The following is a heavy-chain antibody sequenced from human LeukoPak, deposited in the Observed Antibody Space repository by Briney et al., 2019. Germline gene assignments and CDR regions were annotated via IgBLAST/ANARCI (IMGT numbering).Heavy chain of an antibody. CDR1: GFTFSSYG. CDR3: AKDWEVGAFGPFDY. D-gene: IGHD1-26*01. Sequence: GGSLRLSCAASGFTFSSYGMHWVRQAPGKGLEWVAVISYDGSNKYYADSVKGRFTISRDNSKNTLYLQMNSLRAEDTAVYYCAKDWEVGAFGPFDYWGQGTLVTVSS. J-gene: IGHJ4*02. V-gene: IGHV3-30*18. CDR2: ISYDGSNK.